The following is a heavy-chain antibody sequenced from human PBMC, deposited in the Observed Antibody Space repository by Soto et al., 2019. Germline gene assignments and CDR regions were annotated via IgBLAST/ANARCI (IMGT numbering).Heavy chain of an antibody. CDR2: IYSGGNT. V-gene: IGHV3-66*01. J-gene: IGHJ4*02. Sequence: DVQLVESGGGLVLRGESLRLSCAASGFTVGSAYMSWVRQAPGKGLEWVAGIYSGGNTYYADSVKGRFTISRDTSKNRLYLQMNSLRAEDAAIYYCARDPWVGYIGDYWGQGTLVTVSS. CDR3: ARDPWVGYIGDY. D-gene: IGHD5-18*01. CDR1: GFTVGSAY.